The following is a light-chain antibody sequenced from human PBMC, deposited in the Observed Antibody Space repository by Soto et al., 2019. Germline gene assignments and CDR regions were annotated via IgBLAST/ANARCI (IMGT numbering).Light chain of an antibody. CDR1: QSVSSSY. CDR2: GAS. Sequence: EVVLTQSPGTLSLSPGERATLSCRASQSVSSSYLAWYQQKLGQAPRLLIYGASSRASGVPDRFSGSGSGTDFTLTLSSLEPEDLAVYYCQQYGRSPLTFGRGTKVDIE. J-gene: IGKJ3*01. V-gene: IGKV3-20*01. CDR3: QQYGRSPLT.